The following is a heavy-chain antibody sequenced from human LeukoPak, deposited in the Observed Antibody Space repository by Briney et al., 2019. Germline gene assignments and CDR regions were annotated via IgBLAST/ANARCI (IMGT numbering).Heavy chain of an antibody. CDR1: GYTFTSYG. V-gene: IGHV1-18*01. CDR3: ARDASWFGESLFDY. D-gene: IGHD3-10*01. J-gene: IGHJ4*02. CDR2: ISAYNGNT. Sequence: ASVKVSCKASGYTFTSYGISWVRQAPGQGLEWMGWISAYNGNTNYAQKLQGRVTMTTDTSTSTAYMELRSPRSDDTAVYYCARDASWFGESLFDYWGQGTLVTVSS.